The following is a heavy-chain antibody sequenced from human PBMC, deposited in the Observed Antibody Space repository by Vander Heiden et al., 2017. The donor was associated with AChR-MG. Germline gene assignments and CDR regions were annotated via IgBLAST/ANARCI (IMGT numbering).Heavy chain of an antibody. Sequence: EVQLVESGGGLVQPGGSLGLSCAASGFTFSSYWMSWVRQAPGKGLEWVANIKQDGSEKYYVDSVKGRFTISRDNAKNSLYLQMNSLRAEDTAVYYCARDPSGWYVPTYYFDYWGQGTLVTVSS. V-gene: IGHV3-7*01. CDR3: ARDPSGWYVPTYYFDY. CDR1: GFTFSSYW. CDR2: IKQDGSEK. J-gene: IGHJ4*02. D-gene: IGHD6-19*01.